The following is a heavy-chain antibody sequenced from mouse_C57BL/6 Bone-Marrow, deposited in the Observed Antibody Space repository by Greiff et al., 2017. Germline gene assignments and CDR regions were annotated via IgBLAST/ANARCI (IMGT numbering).Heavy chain of an antibody. CDR3: AREGLRGFAY. J-gene: IGHJ3*01. V-gene: IGHV1-50*01. CDR2: IDPSDSYT. D-gene: IGHD3-1*01. Sequence: QVQLQQPGAELVKPGASVKLSCKASGYTFTSYWMQWVKQRPGQVLEWIGEIDPSDSYTNYNQKFKGKATLTVDTSSSTAYMQLSSLTSEDSAVYYCAREGLRGFAYWGQGTLVTVSA. CDR1: GYTFTSYW.